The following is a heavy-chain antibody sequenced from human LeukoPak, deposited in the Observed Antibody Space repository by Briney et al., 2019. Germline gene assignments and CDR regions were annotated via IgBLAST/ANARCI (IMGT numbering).Heavy chain of an antibody. CDR1: GGSISSGGYY. CDR3: ARDAPLGYSSSWYYFDY. CDR2: IYYSGST. J-gene: IGHJ4*02. V-gene: IGHV4-31*03. Sequence: PSQTLSLTCTVSGGSISSGGYYWSWLRQHPGKGLEWIGYIYYSGSTYYNPSLKSRVTISVDTSKNQFSLKLSSVTAADTAVYYCARDAPLGYSSSWYYFDYWGQGTLVTVSS. D-gene: IGHD6-13*01.